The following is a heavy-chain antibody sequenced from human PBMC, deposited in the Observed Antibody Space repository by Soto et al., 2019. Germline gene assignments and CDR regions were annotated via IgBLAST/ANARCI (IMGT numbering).Heavy chain of an antibody. CDR3: STDSYSTIIIVRFDY. Sequence: LRLSCAASGFTFSNAWINWVRQAPGKGLEWVGRIKSKTDGGTTDYAEPVKGRFAISRDDSNNMVYLQMNSLKIEDIVVYYCSTDSYSTIIIVRFDYWGHGTLVTVSS. V-gene: IGHV3-15*07. J-gene: IGHJ4*01. CDR1: GFTFSNAW. CDR2: IKSKTDGGTT. D-gene: IGHD3-22*01.